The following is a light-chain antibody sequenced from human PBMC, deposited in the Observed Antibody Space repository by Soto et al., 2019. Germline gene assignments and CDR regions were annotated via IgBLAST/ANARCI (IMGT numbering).Light chain of an antibody. CDR1: QSVSSY. CDR2: DAS. CDR3: RQRSHWPPYS. Sequence: EIVLTQSPATLSLSPGERATLSCRASQSVSSYLAWYQQKPGQAPRLLIDDASNRATGIPARFSGSGSGTDFTLTISSLEPDDFAVYYWRQRSHWPPYSFGQGTKMEIK. J-gene: IGKJ2*03. V-gene: IGKV3-11*01.